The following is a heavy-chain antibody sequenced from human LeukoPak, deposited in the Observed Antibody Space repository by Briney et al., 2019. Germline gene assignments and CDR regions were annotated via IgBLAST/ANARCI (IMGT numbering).Heavy chain of an antibody. CDR2: IYYSGST. CDR3: ARAVAAAGSYYFDY. CDR1: GGSISSYY. J-gene: IGHJ4*02. Sequence: PSETLSLTCTVSGGSISSYYWGWIRQPPGKGLEWIGSIYYSGSTYYNPSLKSRVTISVDTSKNQFSLKLSSVTAADTAVYYCARAVAAAGSYYFDYWGQGTLVTVSS. V-gene: IGHV4-39*07. D-gene: IGHD6-13*01.